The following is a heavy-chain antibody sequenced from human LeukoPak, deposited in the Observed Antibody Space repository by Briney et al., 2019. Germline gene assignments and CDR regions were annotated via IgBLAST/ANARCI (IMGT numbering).Heavy chain of an antibody. D-gene: IGHD2-15*01. Sequence: PGGSLRLSCAASGFTFSSYEMNWVRQAPGKGLEGVSYISSSGSTIYYADSVKGRFTISRDNAKNSLYLQMNSLRAEDTAVYYCARPLSPVVAEIYYYYGMDVWGKGTAVTVSS. CDR1: GFTFSSYE. J-gene: IGHJ6*04. CDR3: ARPLSPVVAEIYYYYGMDV. V-gene: IGHV3-48*03. CDR2: ISSSGSTI.